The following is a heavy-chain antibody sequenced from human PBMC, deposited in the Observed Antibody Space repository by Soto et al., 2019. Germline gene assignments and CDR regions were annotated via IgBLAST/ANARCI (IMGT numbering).Heavy chain of an antibody. D-gene: IGHD6-13*01. Sequence: QVQLVQSGAEVKKPGSSVKVSCKASGGTFSSYAISWVRQAPGQGLEWMGGIIPIFGTANYAQKFQGRVTITGDESTSTAYMELSSLRSEDTAVYYCARDRVAAAPGGGENAFDIWGQGTMVTVSS. CDR2: IIPIFGTA. V-gene: IGHV1-69*01. CDR3: ARDRVAAAPGGGENAFDI. J-gene: IGHJ3*02. CDR1: GGTFSSYA.